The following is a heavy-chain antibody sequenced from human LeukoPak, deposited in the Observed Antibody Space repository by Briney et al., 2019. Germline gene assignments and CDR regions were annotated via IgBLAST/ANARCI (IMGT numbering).Heavy chain of an antibody. V-gene: IGHV4-39*01. CDR3: ARLGDVEVNGGTLDY. Sequence: SETLSLTCTVSGGSISGNYYWGWIRQPPGEGLEWIGSIFYTGKSNRNPSLKTRVTVSVDTSKNQFFLKVTSVTVADTAVYFCARLGDVEVNGGTLDYWGRGTLVTVSS. J-gene: IGHJ4*01. CDR2: IFYTGKS. D-gene: IGHD3-16*01. CDR1: GGSISGNYY.